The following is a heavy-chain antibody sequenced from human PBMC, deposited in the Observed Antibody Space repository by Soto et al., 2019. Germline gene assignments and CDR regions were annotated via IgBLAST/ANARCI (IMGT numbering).Heavy chain of an antibody. Sequence: QITLKESGLTLVKPTQTLTLTCTFSGLSLTTSGVGVGWIRQPPGKALEWLALIYWNDDKPYSPSLKNRLTLTKDTHKTQVDLTMTNMDLVDTATYYCALHHDGRLRAVIVPDNWFDPWGPGTLVTVSS. J-gene: IGHJ5*02. CDR1: GLSLTTSGVG. V-gene: IGHV2-5*01. CDR3: ALHHDGRLRAVIVPDNWFDP. CDR2: IYWNDDK. D-gene: IGHD3-10*01.